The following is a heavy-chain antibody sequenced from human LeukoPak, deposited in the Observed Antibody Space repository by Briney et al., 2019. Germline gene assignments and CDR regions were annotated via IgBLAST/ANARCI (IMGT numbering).Heavy chain of an antibody. CDR3: AREIVTTDAEYFQH. CDR1: GYTFTSYG. CDR2: INTNTGNP. D-gene: IGHD5-12*01. V-gene: IGHV7-4-1*02. J-gene: IGHJ1*01. Sequence: ASVKVSCKASGYTFTSYGISWVRQAPGQGLEWMGWINTNTGNPTYAQGFTGRFVFSLDTSVSTAYLQISSLKAEDTAVYYCAREIVTTDAEYFQHWGQGTLVTVSS.